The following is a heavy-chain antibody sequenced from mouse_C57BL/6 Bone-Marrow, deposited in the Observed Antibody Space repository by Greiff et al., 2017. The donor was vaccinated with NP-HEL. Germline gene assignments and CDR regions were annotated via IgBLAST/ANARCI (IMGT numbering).Heavy chain of an antibody. J-gene: IGHJ4*01. CDR1: GYAFSSSW. D-gene: IGHD2-3*01. V-gene: IGHV1-82*01. CDR3: ARSGWLLRRDAMDY. Sequence: VQRVESGPELVKPGASVKISCKASGYAFSSSWMNWVKQRPGKGLEWIGRIYPGDGDTNYNGKFKGKATLTADKSSSTAYMQLSSLTSEDSAVYFCARSGWLLRRDAMDYWGQGTSVTVSS. CDR2: IYPGDGDT.